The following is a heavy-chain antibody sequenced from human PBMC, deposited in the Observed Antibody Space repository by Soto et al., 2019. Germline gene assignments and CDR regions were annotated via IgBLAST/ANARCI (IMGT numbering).Heavy chain of an antibody. V-gene: IGHV1-3*01. CDR2: INAGNGNT. J-gene: IGHJ4*02. Sequence: ASVKVSCKASGYTFSSYAMHWVRQAPGQSLEWMGWINAGNGNTKYSQKFQGRVTITRDTSASTAYMELSSLRSEDTAVYYCARGPLMTSWSGYFGWGQGTLVTVSS. CDR3: ARGPLMTSWSGYFG. CDR1: GYTFSSYA. D-gene: IGHD3-3*01.